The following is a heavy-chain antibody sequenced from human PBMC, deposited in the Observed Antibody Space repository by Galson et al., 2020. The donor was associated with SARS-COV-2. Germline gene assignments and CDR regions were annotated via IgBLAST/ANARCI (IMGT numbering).Heavy chain of an antibody. J-gene: IGHJ4*02. V-gene: IGHV4-59*01. Sequence: SETLSLTCTVSGFSISSYYWSWIRQPPGKGLEWFGYIYHSVSTNYNPSLKIRVTISVDTSKNQSSLKLSSVTAADTAVYYCARAAQTYYDFWSGYYNAPHFDYWGQGTLVTVSS. D-gene: IGHD3-3*01. CDR1: GFSISSYY. CDR3: ARAAQTYYDFWSGYYNAPHFDY. CDR2: IYHSVST.